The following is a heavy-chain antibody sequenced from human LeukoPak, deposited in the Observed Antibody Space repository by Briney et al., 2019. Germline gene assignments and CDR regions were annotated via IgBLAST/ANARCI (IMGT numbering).Heavy chain of an antibody. J-gene: IGHJ5*02. CDR3: ARSPRDSSSWYWFDP. Sequence: ASVKVSCKASGYTFTGYYMHWVRQAPGQGLEGMGWINPNSGGTNYAQKFQGRVTMTRDTSISTTYMELSRLRSDDTAVYYCARSPRDSSSWYWFDPWGQGTLVTVSS. D-gene: IGHD6-13*01. CDR2: INPNSGGT. CDR1: GYTFTGYY. V-gene: IGHV1-2*02.